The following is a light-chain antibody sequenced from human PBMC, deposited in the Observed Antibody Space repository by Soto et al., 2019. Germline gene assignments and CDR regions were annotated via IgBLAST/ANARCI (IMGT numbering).Light chain of an antibody. Sequence: QSVLTQPASVSGSPGQSITISCTGTSSDVGGYKYVSWYQQHPGKAPKLMIYEVSNRPSGVSNRFSGSKSGNTASLTISGLQAEDEADYHCRSYRNRSTLYVFGTGTKVIVL. V-gene: IGLV2-14*01. CDR3: RSYRNRSTLYV. CDR2: EVS. J-gene: IGLJ1*01. CDR1: SSDVGGYKY.